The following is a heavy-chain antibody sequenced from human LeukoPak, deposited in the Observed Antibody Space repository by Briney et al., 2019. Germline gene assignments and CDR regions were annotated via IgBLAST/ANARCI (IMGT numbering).Heavy chain of an antibody. D-gene: IGHD6-13*01. CDR1: GFTFGSYS. J-gene: IGHJ4*02. V-gene: IGHV3-48*01. CDR3: ARERTGYSSSAIDY. Sequence: GGSLRLSCAASGFTFGSYSLNWVRQAPGKGLEWVSYVCSSSRSIHYADSVKGRFTISRDNAKNPLNLQMNSLRAEDTALYYCARERTGYSSSAIDYWGQGTLVTVSS. CDR2: VCSSSRSI.